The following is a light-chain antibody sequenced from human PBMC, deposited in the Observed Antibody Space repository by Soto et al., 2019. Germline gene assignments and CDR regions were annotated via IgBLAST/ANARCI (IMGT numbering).Light chain of an antibody. CDR3: QQYGSSPQYT. CDR1: QSVSSSY. J-gene: IGKJ2*01. Sequence: EIVLTQSPGTLSLSPGERATLSCRASQSVSSSYLAGYLQKPGQAPRLLIYGASSRATGIPDRFSGSGSGTDLTLTISRLEPEDFAVYYCQQYGSSPQYTFGQGTKLEIK. CDR2: GAS. V-gene: IGKV3-20*01.